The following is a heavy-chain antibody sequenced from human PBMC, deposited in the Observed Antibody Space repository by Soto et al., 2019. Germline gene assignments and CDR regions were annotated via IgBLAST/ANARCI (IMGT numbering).Heavy chain of an antibody. CDR3: ARVGYDFWSGYYYYGMDV. CDR2: IYYSGST. J-gene: IGHJ6*02. Sequence: SETLSLTCTVSGGSISSYYWSWIRRPPGKGLEWIGYIYYSGSTNYNPSLKSRVTISVDTSKNQFSLKLSSVTAADTAVYYCARVGYDFWSGYYYYGMDVWGQGTTVTVSS. V-gene: IGHV4-59*01. D-gene: IGHD3-3*01. CDR1: GGSISSYY.